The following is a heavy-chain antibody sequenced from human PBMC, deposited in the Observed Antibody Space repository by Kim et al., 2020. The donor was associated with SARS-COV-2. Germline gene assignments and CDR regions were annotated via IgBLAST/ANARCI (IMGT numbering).Heavy chain of an antibody. CDR3: AKLFSSSWFEAFDI. D-gene: IGHD6-13*01. Sequence: PGGSLRLSCAASGFTFDDYAMHWVRQAPGKGLEWVSGISWNSGSIGYADSVKGRFTISRDNAKNSLYLQMNSLRAEDTALYYCAKLFSSSWFEAFDIWCQ. J-gene: IGHJ3*02. CDR2: ISWNSGSI. CDR1: GFTFDDYA. V-gene: IGHV3-9*01.